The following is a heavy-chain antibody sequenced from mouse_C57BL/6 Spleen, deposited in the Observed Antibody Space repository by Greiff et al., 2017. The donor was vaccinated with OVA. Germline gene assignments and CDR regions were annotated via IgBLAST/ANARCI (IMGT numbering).Heavy chain of an antibody. V-gene: IGHV5-12*01. CDR2: ISNGGGST. D-gene: IGHD2-4*01. Sequence: DVHLVESGGGLVQPGGSLKLSCAASGFTFSDYYMYWVRQTPEKRLEWVAYISNGGGSTYYPDTVKGRFTISRDNAKNTLYLQMSRLKSEDTAMDYCARPYDYDEGAWFAYWGQGTLVTVSA. CDR3: ARPYDYDEGAWFAY. J-gene: IGHJ3*01. CDR1: GFTFSDYY.